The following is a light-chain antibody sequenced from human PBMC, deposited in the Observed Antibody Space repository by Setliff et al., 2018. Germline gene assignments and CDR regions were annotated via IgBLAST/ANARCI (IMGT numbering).Light chain of an antibody. CDR3: CSYAGNSYV. J-gene: IGLJ1*01. Sequence: QSVLTQPASVSGSPGQSITISCTGTRSDVGGYNYVSWYQQHPGKVPKLMIYEVSNRPSGVSNRFSGSKSGNTASLTISRLQTEDEADYYCCSYAGNSYVFGTGTKV. CDR2: EVS. CDR1: RSDVGGYNY. V-gene: IGLV2-14*01.